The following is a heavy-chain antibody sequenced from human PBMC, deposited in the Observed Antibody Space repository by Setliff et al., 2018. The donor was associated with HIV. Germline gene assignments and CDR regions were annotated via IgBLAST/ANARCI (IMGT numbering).Heavy chain of an antibody. CDR1: GYTFISYG. CDR2: ISVKNGNT. V-gene: IGHV1-18*01. D-gene: IGHD2-8*01. Sequence: ASVKVSCKASGYTFISYGVSWVRQAPGQGLEWMGWISVKNGNTNYAQKFQSRVTMTTDTSTSTAYMELRSLGSDDTAVYYCARIVALNGYPSDYWGQGTLVTVSS. J-gene: IGHJ4*02. CDR3: ARIVALNGYPSDY.